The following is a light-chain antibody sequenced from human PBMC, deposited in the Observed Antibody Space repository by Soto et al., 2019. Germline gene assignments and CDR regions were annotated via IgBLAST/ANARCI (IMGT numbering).Light chain of an antibody. Sequence: EVVLTQSPGTLPLSRGERATLSCRVSQSVSHTYVAWYQHIPGQTPRIXIYGASNRETGIPDRFSGSGSGTDFTLTISSLQPEDFATYYCQQTYSTPHTFGQGTQVDIK. CDR2: GAS. CDR3: QQTYSTPHT. CDR1: QSVSHTY. V-gene: IGKV3-20*01. J-gene: IGKJ2*01.